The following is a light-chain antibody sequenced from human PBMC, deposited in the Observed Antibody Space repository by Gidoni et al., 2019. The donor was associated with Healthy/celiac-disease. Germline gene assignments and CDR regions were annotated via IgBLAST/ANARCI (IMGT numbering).Light chain of an antibody. CDR2: DVS. V-gene: IGLV2-11*01. Sequence: QSALTQPRSVSGSPGQSVTISCTGTSSDVGCYNYVSWYQQHPGKAPTLMIYDVSKRPSGVPDRFSGSKSGNTASLTISGLQAEDEADYYGCSYAGSYTLVFGGGTKLTVL. J-gene: IGLJ2*01. CDR1: SSDVGCYNY. CDR3: CSYAGSYTLV.